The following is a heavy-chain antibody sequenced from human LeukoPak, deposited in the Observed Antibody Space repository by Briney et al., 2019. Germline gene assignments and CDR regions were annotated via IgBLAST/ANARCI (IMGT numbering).Heavy chain of an antibody. V-gene: IGHV3-7*01. CDR3: ARVLSVGYSSSPENY. J-gene: IGHJ4*02. Sequence: PGGSLRLSCAASGFTLSTYWMSWVRQAPGKGLEWMANIKGDGSEKFYVDSVKGRFTVSRDNAKNLLYLQMNSLRAEDTAVYYCARVLSVGYSSSPENYWGQGTLVTVSS. CDR1: GFTLSTYW. D-gene: IGHD6-13*01. CDR2: IKGDGSEK.